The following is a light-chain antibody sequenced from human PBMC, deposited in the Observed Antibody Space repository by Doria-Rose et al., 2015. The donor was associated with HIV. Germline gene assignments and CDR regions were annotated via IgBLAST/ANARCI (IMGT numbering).Light chain of an antibody. CDR2: DAS. J-gene: IGKJ4*01. V-gene: IGKV3-11*01. CDR1: QSVSTY. CDR3: QQRSNWPPLT. Sequence: ATLSLSPGERATLSCRASQSVSTYLAWYQQKPGQAPRLLNYDASYRATGIPARFSGSGSGTDFTLTISSLEPEDFAVYYCQQRSNWPPLTFGGGTKVEIK.